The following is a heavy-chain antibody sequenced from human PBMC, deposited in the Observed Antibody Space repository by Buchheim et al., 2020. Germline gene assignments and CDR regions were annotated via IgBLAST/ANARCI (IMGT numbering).Heavy chain of an antibody. D-gene: IGHD5-12*01. CDR3: ARDQSDDTSGYYYFDS. J-gene: IGHJ4*02. CDR1: AFSFSTYS. Sequence: EVHLVESGGGLVKPGGSLRLSCAASAFSFSTYSMNWVRQAPGKGLEWVASISSGGQYIYYRASVKGRFTISRDNAKNLVFLQMDSLRAEDTAMYFCARDQSDDTSGYYYFDSWGPGTL. CDR2: ISSGGQYI. V-gene: IGHV3-21*01.